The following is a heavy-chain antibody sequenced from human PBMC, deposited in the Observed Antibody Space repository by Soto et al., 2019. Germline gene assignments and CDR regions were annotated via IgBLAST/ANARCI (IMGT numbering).Heavy chain of an antibody. Sequence: WGSLRNSCAASGFTFSSSWMHWVRQAPGKGLVWVSRINSGASTTNYADSVKGRFTISRDNAKNTLYLQMDSLTAEDTAVYYCARGPSGWFGYDYWGQGTLVTVSS. D-gene: IGHD6-19*01. CDR1: GFTFSSSW. V-gene: IGHV3-74*01. CDR2: INSGASTT. CDR3: ARGPSGWFGYDY. J-gene: IGHJ4*02.